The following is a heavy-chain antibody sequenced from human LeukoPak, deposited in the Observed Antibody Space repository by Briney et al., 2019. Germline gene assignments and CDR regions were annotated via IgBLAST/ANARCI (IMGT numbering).Heavy chain of an antibody. CDR2: IRYGGNNK. CDR3: AAMTSVTTGDY. D-gene: IGHD4-11*01. CDR1: GFTFSSYG. V-gene: IGHV3-30*02. J-gene: IGHJ4*02. Sequence: GGSLRLSCAASGFTFSSYGMHWVRQAPGKGLEWVAFIRYGGNNKYYADSVKGRFTISRDNSKNTLYLQMNSLRAEDTAVYYCAAMTSVTTGDYWGQGTLVTVSS.